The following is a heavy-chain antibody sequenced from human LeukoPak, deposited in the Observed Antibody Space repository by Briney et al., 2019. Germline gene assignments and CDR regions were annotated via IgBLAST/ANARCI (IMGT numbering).Heavy chain of an antibody. D-gene: IGHD3-10*02. V-gene: IGHV6-1*01. Sequence: SQTLSLTCGISGDSVSSKSGGWNWIRQSPSRGLEWLGRTYYTSKWYNEYAVSMKSRIAINSDTSKNQLSLHLDSVTPEDTAVYYCAREQLWSGPNRFDSWGQGTLVTVSS. CDR1: GDSVSSKSGG. CDR2: TYYTSKWYN. CDR3: AREQLWSGPNRFDS. J-gene: IGHJ5*01.